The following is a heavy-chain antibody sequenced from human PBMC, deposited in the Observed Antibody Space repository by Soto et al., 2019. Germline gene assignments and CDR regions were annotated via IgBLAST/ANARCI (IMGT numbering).Heavy chain of an antibody. V-gene: IGHV3-23*01. Sequence: EVQLLESGGGLVQPGGSLRLSCAASGFTFSSYAMSWVRQAPGKGLEWVSAISGSGGSTYYADSVKGRFTISRDNSKTTLYLQMNSLRAEDTAVYYCAKAYYYDSSGYYSLFDYWGQGTLVTVSS. CDR2: ISGSGGST. CDR1: GFTFSSYA. CDR3: AKAYYYDSSGYYSLFDY. J-gene: IGHJ4*02. D-gene: IGHD3-22*01.